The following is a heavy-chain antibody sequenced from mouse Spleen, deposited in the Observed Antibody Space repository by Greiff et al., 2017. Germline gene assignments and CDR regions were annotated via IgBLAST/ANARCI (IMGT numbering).Heavy chain of an antibody. Sequence: EVQLVESGGGLVQPGGSLSLSCAASGFTFTDYYMSWVRQPPGKALEWMGFIRNKANGYTTEYSASVKGRFTISRDNSQSILYLQMNALRAEDSATYYCARSNYDYDGWYFDVWGAGTTVTVSS. CDR3: ARSNYDYDGWYFDV. J-gene: IGHJ1*01. CDR2: IRNKANGYTT. CDR1: GFTFTDYY. D-gene: IGHD2-4*01. V-gene: IGHV7-3*01.